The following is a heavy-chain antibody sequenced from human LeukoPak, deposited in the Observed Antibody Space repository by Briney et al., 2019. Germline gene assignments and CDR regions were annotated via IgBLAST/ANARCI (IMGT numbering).Heavy chain of an antibody. CDR2: IYYSGST. D-gene: IGHD1-26*01. CDR3: ARSEVGATGDYYYYYMDV. J-gene: IGHJ6*03. CDR1: GGSISSNSYY. Sequence: LETLSLTCAVSGGSISSNSYYWGWIRPPPGKGLEWIGCIYYSGSTYYNPSLKSRVTMSVDTSKNQFSLMLSSVTAADTAVYYCARSEVGATGDYYYYYMDVWGKGTTVTISS. V-gene: IGHV4-39*07.